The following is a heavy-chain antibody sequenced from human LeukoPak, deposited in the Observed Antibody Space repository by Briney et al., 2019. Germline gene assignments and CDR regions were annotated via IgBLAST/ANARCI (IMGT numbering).Heavy chain of an antibody. D-gene: IGHD6-19*01. CDR2: IYYSGST. Sequence: SETLSLTCTVSGGSISSNNYYWAWIRQPPGKGLEWIGSIYYSGSTYYNPSLKSRVTISVDTSKNQFSLKLSSVTAADTAVYYCARQAYSSGWHSDSWGQGTLVTVSS. V-gene: IGHV4-39*01. CDR1: GGSISSNNYY. CDR3: ARQAYSSGWHSDS. J-gene: IGHJ4*02.